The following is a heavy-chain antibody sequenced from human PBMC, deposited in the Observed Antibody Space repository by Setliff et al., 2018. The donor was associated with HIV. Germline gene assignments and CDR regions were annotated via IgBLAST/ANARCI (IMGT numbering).Heavy chain of an antibody. CDR2: IYHSGST. CDR3: AREPDY. Sequence: PSETLSLTCTVSGGSISSHYWSWIRQPPGKGLEWIGSIYHSGSTYYNPSLKSRVTISVDTSKNQFSLKLSSVTAADTAVYYCAREPDYWGQGTLVTV. V-gene: IGHV4-59*04. D-gene: IGHD1-1*01. CDR1: GGSISSHY. J-gene: IGHJ4*02.